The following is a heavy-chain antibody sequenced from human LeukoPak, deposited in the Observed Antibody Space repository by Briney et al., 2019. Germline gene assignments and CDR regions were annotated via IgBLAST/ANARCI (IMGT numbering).Heavy chain of an antibody. D-gene: IGHD5-24*01. CDR3: AKDLTTRSLAQKRHPQGIDF. V-gene: IGHV3-23*01. CDR1: GFTFSSHG. Sequence: PGGSLRLSCAASGFTFSSHGMNWVRQAPGKGLEWVSGISPSGGITYYTDSVKGRFTISRDNSKDTLSLQMNSLRPEDTAVYFCAKDLTTRSLAQKRHPQGIDFWGQGTLVTVSS. CDR2: ISPSGGIT. J-gene: IGHJ4*02.